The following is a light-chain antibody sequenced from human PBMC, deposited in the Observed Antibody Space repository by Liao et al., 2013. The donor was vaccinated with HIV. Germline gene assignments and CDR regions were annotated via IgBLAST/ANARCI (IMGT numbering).Light chain of an antibody. CDR2: KDT. CDR1: NIGSKS. V-gene: IGLV3-25*03. J-gene: IGLJ1*01. Sequence: SYELTQPPSVSVAPGKTARITCGGNNIGSKSVHWYQQKPGQAPVLIIYKDTERPSGIPERFSGSSSGTTVTLTISGVQAEDEADYYCQSTDSSRSLYVFGTGTKVTVL. CDR3: QSTDSSRSLYV.